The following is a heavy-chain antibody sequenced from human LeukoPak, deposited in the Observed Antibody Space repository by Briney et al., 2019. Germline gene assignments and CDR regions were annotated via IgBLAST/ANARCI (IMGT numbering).Heavy chain of an antibody. CDR3: ARRRYFDGSGYLE. CDR2: IYSSGRT. CDR1: GDSVSRSDSY. V-gene: IGHV4-39*01. J-gene: IGHJ1*01. D-gene: IGHD3-22*01. Sequence: SETLSLTCSVSGDSVSRSDSYWDWIRQPPGKGLEWIGTIYSSGRTYYRPSLRSRVTMSVDPPNNQFSLTLRSVTAADTALYYCARRRYFDGSGYLEWGQGTLLSVSS.